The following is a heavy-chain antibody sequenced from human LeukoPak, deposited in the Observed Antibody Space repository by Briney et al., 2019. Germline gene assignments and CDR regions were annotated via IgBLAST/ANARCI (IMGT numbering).Heavy chain of an antibody. V-gene: IGHV3-73*01. CDR2: IRNKVNNYAT. Sequence: GGSLRLSCAASRFTFSGSAMHWVRQASGKGLEWVGRIRNKVNNYATVYAASVKGRFTISRDDSKNTAYLQTNSLKTEDTAVYYCTRHGNGDDSSGYTDSWGQGSLVTVSS. D-gene: IGHD3-22*01. CDR1: RFTFSGSA. J-gene: IGHJ4*02. CDR3: TRHGNGDDSSGYTDS.